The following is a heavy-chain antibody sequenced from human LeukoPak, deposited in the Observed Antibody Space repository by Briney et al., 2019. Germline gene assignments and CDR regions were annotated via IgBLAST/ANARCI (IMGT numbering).Heavy chain of an antibody. D-gene: IGHD3-10*01. J-gene: IGHJ5*02. CDR3: ARAGKLVYGSGSYYNAANWFDP. Sequence: SETLSLTCAVYGGSFSGYYWSWIRQPPGKGLEWIGEINHSGSTNYNPSLKSRVTISVDTSKNQFSLKLSSVTAADTAVYYGARAGKLVYGSGSYYNAANWFDPWGQGTLVTVSS. CDR1: GGSFSGYY. CDR2: INHSGST. V-gene: IGHV4-34*01.